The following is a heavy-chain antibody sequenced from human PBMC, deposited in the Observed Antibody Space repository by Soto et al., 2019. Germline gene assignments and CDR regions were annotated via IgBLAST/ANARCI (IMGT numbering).Heavy chain of an antibody. V-gene: IGHV2-26*01. CDR2: IFSNDEK. CDR1: GFSLSNARMG. Sequence: QVTLKESGPVLVKPTETLTLTCTVSGFSLSNARMGVSWIRQPPGKALEWLAHIFSNDEKSYSTSLKSRLTISXXTXKXRVVLTMTNMDPVDTATYYCARIRRDGSGPLDAFDIWGQGTMVTVSS. J-gene: IGHJ3*02. D-gene: IGHD3-10*01. CDR3: ARIRRDGSGPLDAFDI.